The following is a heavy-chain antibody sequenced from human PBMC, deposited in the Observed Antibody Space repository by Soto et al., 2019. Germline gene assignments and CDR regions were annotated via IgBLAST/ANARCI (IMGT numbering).Heavy chain of an antibody. CDR2: ISGSGSST. Sequence: EVQLLESGGGLVQPGGSLRLSCAASRFSISSYAMSWVRQAPGKGLEWVSAISGSGSSTSYAESVNGRFTISRDNYKNTLYLQMNSLRAEDTATYYCAKEDDFWSGLESCMDVWGQGTTVTVSS. CDR1: RFSISSYA. D-gene: IGHD3-3*01. J-gene: IGHJ6*01. V-gene: IGHV3-23*01. CDR3: AKEDDFWSGLESCMDV.